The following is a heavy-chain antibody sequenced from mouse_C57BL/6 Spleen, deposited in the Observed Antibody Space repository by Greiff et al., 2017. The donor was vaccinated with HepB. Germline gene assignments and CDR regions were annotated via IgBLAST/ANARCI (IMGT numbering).Heavy chain of an antibody. V-gene: IGHV1-69*01. D-gene: IGHD4-1*02. CDR3: AGASTGMDY. J-gene: IGHJ2*01. CDR1: GYTFTSYW. Sequence: QVQLQQPGAELVMPGASVKLSCKASGYTFTSYWMHWVKQRPGQGLEWIGEIDPSDSYTNYNQEFKGKSTLTVDKSSSTAYMQLSSLTSEDSAVYYCAGASTGMDYWGQGTTLTVSS. CDR2: IDPSDSYT.